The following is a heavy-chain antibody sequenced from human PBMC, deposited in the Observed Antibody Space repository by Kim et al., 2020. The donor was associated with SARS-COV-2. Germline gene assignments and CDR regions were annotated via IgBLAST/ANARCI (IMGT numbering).Heavy chain of an antibody. J-gene: IGHJ4*02. CDR3: ARIILTGLFDY. D-gene: IGHD3-9*01. V-gene: IGHV4-59*08. CDR1: GGSISSYY. Sequence: SETLSLTCTVSGGSISSYYWSWIRQPPGKGLEWIGYIYYSGSTNYNPCLKSRVTISVDTSKNQFSLKLSSVTAADTAVYYCARIILTGLFDYWGQGTLVTVSS. CDR2: IYYSGST.